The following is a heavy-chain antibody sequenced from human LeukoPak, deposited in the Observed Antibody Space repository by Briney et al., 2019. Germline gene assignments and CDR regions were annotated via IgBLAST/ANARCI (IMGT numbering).Heavy chain of an antibody. J-gene: IGHJ5*02. CDR2: IYYSGTT. CDR3: ARQTLCSGGSCYPPRWFDP. D-gene: IGHD2-15*01. Sequence: PSETLSLTCTVSGDSIGSSGYYWGWIRQPPGKGLEWIGSIYYSGTTYYKLSLKSRVTISVDTSKHQFSLKLASVTAADTAVYYCARQTLCSGGSCYPPRWFDPWGQGTLVTVSS. CDR1: GDSIGSSGYY. V-gene: IGHV4-39*01.